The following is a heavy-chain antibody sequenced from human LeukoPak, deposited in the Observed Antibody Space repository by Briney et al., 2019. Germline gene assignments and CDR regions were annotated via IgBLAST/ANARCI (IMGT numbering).Heavy chain of an antibody. V-gene: IGHV3-30*13. CDR1: GFTFSSYG. CDR3: AKDPQGPSGLFDY. Sequence: PGGSLRLSCAASGFTFSSYGMHWVRQAPGKGLEWVAVISYDGSNKYYADSVKGRFTISRDNSKNRLYLQMNSLRADDTAVYYCAKDPQGPSGLFDYWGQGTLVTVSS. J-gene: IGHJ4*02. CDR2: ISYDGSNK.